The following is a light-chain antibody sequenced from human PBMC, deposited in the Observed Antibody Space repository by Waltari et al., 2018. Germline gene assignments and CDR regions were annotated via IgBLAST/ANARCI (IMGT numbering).Light chain of an antibody. CDR3: QQYNNWPLT. CDR1: QSVRSD. Sequence: EIVVTQSPATLSVSLGERATLSCRASQSVRSDFAWYRQKPGQAPRLLIYGASTRATGGSARFSGSGSGTEFTLTITSLQSEDSAVYFCQQYNNWPLTFGGGTKVEIK. CDR2: GAS. J-gene: IGKJ4*01. V-gene: IGKV3-15*01.